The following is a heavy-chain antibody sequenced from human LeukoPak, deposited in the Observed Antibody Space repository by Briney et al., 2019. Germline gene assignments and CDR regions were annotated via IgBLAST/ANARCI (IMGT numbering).Heavy chain of an antibody. CDR2: IKSKTDGGTT. V-gene: IGHV3-15*01. CDR3: TTKRITIFGVIWAFDI. CDR1: GFTFSNAW. D-gene: IGHD3-3*01. J-gene: IGHJ3*02. Sequence: GGSLRLSCAASGFTFSNAWMSWVRQAPGKGLEWVGRIKSKTDGGTTDYAAPVKGRFIISRDDSKNTLYLQMNSLKTEDTAVYYCTTKRITIFGVIWAFDIWGQGTMVTVSS.